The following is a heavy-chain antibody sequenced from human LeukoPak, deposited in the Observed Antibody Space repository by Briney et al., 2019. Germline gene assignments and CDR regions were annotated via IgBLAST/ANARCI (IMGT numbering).Heavy chain of an antibody. CDR2: IYYSGST. CDR1: GASISSYY. CDR3: ARGGSSSFRY. V-gene: IGHV4-59*01. Sequence: SETLSLTCTVSGASISSYYWSWIRQPPGKGLEWIGYIYYSGSTNYNPSLKSRVTISVDTSKNQFSLKLSSVTAADTAVYYCARGGSSSFRYWGQGTLVTVSS. J-gene: IGHJ4*02. D-gene: IGHD6-6*01.